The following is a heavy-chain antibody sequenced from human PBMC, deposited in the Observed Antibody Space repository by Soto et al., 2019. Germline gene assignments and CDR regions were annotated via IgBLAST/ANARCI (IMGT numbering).Heavy chain of an antibody. CDR3: VRSTGSLDS. V-gene: IGHV3-64D*06. J-gene: IGHJ4*02. CDR2: ISSNGDNT. D-gene: IGHD1-26*01. CDR1: GFLLSYYA. Sequence: GGSLRLSCSVSGFLLSYYAMYWVRQAPGKGLEYVSAISSNGDNTYYADSVKGRFIISRDISKNTLYLQMSSLRAEDTAVYSCVRSTGSLDSWGQGTLVTVS.